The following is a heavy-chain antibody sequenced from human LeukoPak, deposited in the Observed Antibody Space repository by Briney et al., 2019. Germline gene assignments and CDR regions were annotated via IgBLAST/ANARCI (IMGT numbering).Heavy chain of an antibody. CDR3: ARENIIGGIIDGEDY. CDR2: INPDSGDT. CDR1: GYTFTDRY. V-gene: IGHV1-2*02. J-gene: IGHJ4*02. D-gene: IGHD3-16*01. Sequence: GASVKVSCKASGYTFTDRYVHWVRQAPGQGLEWMGWINPDSGDTYYAQKFQGRITMTRDTSITTVYMELTRLRSDGTAVYYCARENIIGGIIDGEDYWGQGTLVTVSS.